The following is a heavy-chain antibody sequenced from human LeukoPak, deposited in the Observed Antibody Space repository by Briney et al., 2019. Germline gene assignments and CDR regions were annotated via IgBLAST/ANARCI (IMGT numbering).Heavy chain of an antibody. V-gene: IGHV3-9*01. Sequence: GGSLRLSCAASGFTFDDYAMHWVRQAPGKGLEWVSGISWNSGSIGYADSVKGRFTISRDNAKNSLYLQMNSLRAEDTAVYYCARDGPYSSGWYHPDSWGQGTLVTVSS. CDR1: GFTFDDYA. CDR3: ARDGPYSSGWYHPDS. CDR2: ISWNSGSI. J-gene: IGHJ4*02. D-gene: IGHD6-19*01.